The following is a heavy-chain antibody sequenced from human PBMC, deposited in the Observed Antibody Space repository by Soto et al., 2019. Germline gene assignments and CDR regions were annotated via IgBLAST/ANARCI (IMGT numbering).Heavy chain of an antibody. CDR1: GFSLSTEGVA. CDR3: XXRDRASGGLFDY. D-gene: IGHD3-10*01. V-gene: IGHV2-5*02. Sequence: QITMKESGPPLVKPTQTLTLTCSFSGFSLSTEGVAVGWIRQSPGKALEWLSVIYWDDDQRSSKSLRSRLTXXXXXXXXXXXXXXXXXXXXXXGMYYCXXRDRASGGLFDYWGQGILVTVSS. J-gene: IGHJ4*02. CDR2: IYWDDDQ.